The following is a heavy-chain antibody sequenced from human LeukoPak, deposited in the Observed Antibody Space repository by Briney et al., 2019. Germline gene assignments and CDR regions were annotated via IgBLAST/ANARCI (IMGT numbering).Heavy chain of an antibody. D-gene: IGHD3-3*01. V-gene: IGHV1-18*01. CDR1: GYSFTSYG. CDR3: ARDLERYYDLEGRSGY. J-gene: IGHJ4*02. CDR2: ISAYNGNT. Sequence: GASVKVSCKASGYSFTSYGISWVRQAPGQGLEWMGWISAYNGNTNYAQKFQGRVTMATDTSTSTAYMELRGLRSDDTAVYYCARDLERYYDLEGRSGYWGQGTLVTVSS.